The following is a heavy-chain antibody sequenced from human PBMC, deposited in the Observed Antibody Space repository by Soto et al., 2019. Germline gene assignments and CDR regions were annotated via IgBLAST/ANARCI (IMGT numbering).Heavy chain of an antibody. CDR3: ARVYGFYFDY. V-gene: IGHV4-59*01. D-gene: IGHD3-16*01. Sequence: QVQLQESGPGLVKPSETLSLSCTVSGGSISSYYWSWIRQPPGKGLEWIGYIYYSGSTNYNPSLKSRVTISVDTSKNQFSLKLSSVTAADTAVYYCARVYGFYFDYWGQGTLVTVSS. CDR1: GGSISSYY. CDR2: IYYSGST. J-gene: IGHJ4*02.